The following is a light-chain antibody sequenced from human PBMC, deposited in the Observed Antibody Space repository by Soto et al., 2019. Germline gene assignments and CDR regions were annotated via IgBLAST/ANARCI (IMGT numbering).Light chain of an antibody. V-gene: IGLV2-8*01. J-gene: IGLJ1*01. CDR1: STDVGAYNF. CDR3: SSYTNINTRACV. Sequence: QSALTQPPSASGSPGQSVTISCTGTSTDVGAYNFVSWYQQHPGKAPKLVIYEVTKRPSGVPDRFSGSKSGNTASLTVSGLQTEDEAEYYCSSYTNINTRACVFGTGTKLTVL. CDR2: EVT.